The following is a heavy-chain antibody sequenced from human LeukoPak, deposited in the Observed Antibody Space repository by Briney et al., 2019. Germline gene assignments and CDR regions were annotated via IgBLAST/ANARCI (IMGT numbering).Heavy chain of an antibody. D-gene: IGHD1-1*01. Sequence: GGSLRLSCAASGFTFSSYGMHWLRQAPGKGLEWVAIIWYDGSNKYYADSVKGRFSISRDNSKNTLYLQMNSLRAEDTAVYYCAKDWGTTTTTGWLIAYSGQGTLVTVSS. V-gene: IGHV3-33*06. CDR2: IWYDGSNK. CDR1: GFTFSSYG. CDR3: AKDWGTTTTTGWLIAY. J-gene: IGHJ4*02.